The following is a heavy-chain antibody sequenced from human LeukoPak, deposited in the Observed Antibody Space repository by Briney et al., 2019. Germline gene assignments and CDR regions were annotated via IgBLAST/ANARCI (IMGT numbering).Heavy chain of an antibody. J-gene: IGHJ4*02. CDR2: ISYDGSNN. V-gene: IGHV3-30-3*01. CDR3: ARDGGGYDY. CDR1: GFTFCSYA. D-gene: IGHD5-12*01. Sequence: PGGSLRLSCAASGFTFCSYAMHWVRQAPGKGLGWVAVISYDGSNNSYADSVKGRLTISRDNSKNTMCLQMNRLRAKDTAVYYCARDGGGYDYWGERTLVTVSS.